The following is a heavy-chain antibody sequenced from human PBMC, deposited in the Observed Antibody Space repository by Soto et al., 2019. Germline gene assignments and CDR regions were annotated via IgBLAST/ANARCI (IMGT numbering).Heavy chain of an antibody. Sequence: GGSLRLSCAASGFTFSSYWMSWVRQAPGKGLEWVANIKQDGSEKYYVDSVKGRFTISRDNAKNSLYLQMNSLRAEDTAVYYCATEGGYDWTDTVDYWGQGTLVTVSS. V-gene: IGHV3-7*01. CDR3: ATEGGYDWTDTVDY. J-gene: IGHJ4*02. CDR1: GFTFSSYW. D-gene: IGHD5-12*01. CDR2: IKQDGSEK.